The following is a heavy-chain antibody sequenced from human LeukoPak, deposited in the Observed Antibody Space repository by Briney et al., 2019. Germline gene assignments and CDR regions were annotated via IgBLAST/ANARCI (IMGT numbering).Heavy chain of an antibody. V-gene: IGHV3-33*06. CDR2: IWNDGSKK. CDR3: AKGAFWTGYSEYFDP. D-gene: IGHD3/OR15-3a*01. J-gene: IGHJ4*02. Sequence: WGSLTLTCAASGFTFSTYGMYWVRQAPGKGLEWAALIWNDGSKKYYADSVKGRFTISRDNSKNTLYLQMNSLRAEDTAVYYCAKGAFWTGYSEYFDPWGQGIVDTVSS. CDR1: GFTFSTYG.